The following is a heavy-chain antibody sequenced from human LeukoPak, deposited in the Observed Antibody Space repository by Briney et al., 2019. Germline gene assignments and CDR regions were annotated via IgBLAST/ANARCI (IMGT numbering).Heavy chain of an antibody. CDR3: ARGTFYYDDSNQAAFDL. V-gene: IGHV4-59*01. J-gene: IGHJ3*01. CDR2: IYYTGST. CDR1: GGSISSYY. D-gene: IGHD3-22*01. Sequence: PSETLSLTCTVSGGSISSYYWSWIRQPPGKGLEWIGYIYYTGSTKYNPSLKSRVTMSVDTSKNQFSLKLTSVTAADTALYYCARGTFYYDDSNQAAFDLWGQGTKVTVSS.